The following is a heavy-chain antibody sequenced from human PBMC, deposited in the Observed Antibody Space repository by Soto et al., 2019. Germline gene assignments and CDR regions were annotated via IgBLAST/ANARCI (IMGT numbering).Heavy chain of an antibody. CDR1: GFTFSSYA. J-gene: IGHJ4*02. D-gene: IGHD6-13*01. V-gene: IGHV3-30-3*01. Sequence: QVQLVESGGGVVQPGRSLRLSCAASGFTFSSYAMHWVRQAPGKGLEWVAVISYDGSNKYYADSVKGRFTISRDNSKNTLYLQMNSLRAEDTAVHYCARDVAAAGDYWGQGTLVTVSS. CDR2: ISYDGSNK. CDR3: ARDVAAAGDY.